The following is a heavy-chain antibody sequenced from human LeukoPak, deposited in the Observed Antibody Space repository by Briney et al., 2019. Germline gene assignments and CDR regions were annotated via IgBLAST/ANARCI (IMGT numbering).Heavy chain of an antibody. Sequence: ASVKVSCKASGYTFTSYGISWVRQAPGQGLEWMGWINPNSGGTNYAQKFQGRVTMTRDTSISTAYMELSRLRSDDTAVYYCARDLEGSGSYYDYWGQGTLVTVSS. J-gene: IGHJ4*02. V-gene: IGHV1-2*02. CDR3: ARDLEGSGSYYDY. CDR1: GYTFTSYG. D-gene: IGHD3-10*01. CDR2: INPNSGGT.